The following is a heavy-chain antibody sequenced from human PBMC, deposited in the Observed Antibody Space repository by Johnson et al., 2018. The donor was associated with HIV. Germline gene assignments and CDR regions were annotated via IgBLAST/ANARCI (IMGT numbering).Heavy chain of an antibody. D-gene: IGHD3-22*01. V-gene: IGHV3-13*01. CDR1: GFTFSNYD. CDR2: IGTAGDT. J-gene: IGHJ3*02. Sequence: GQLVESGGGLVQPGGSLRLSCAASGFTFSNYDMHWVRQVTGKGLEWVSAIGTAGDTYYTGSVQGRSTNSRANAENSLYLQMNPLRADDTAVYYCARVAADSSGYYRDAFDMWGQGTLVTVSS. CDR3: ARVAADSSGYYRDAFDM.